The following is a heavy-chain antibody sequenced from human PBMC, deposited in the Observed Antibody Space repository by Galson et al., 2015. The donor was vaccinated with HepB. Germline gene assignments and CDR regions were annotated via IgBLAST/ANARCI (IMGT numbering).Heavy chain of an antibody. CDR1: GGTFSSYA. Sequence: AVKVSCKASGGTFSSYASSWVRQDPGQGLEWMGGIIPIFGTANYAQKFQGRVTITADESTSTAYMELSSLRSEDAAVYYCAGRYCSGGRCYSVFDYWGQGTLVTVSS. D-gene: IGHD2-15*01. CDR2: IIPIFGTA. J-gene: IGHJ4*02. CDR3: AGRYCSGGRCYSVFDY. V-gene: IGHV1-69*13.